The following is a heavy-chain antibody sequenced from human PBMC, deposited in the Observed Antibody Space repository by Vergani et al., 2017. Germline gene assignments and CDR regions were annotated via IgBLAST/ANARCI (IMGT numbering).Heavy chain of an antibody. Sequence: EVQLVESGGGLVQPGGSLRLSCAASGFTFNHYAMNWVRQAPGKGLEWVSGISGSGGSTYYAGPVKGRFTISRDSSKNTLYLQMNSLSAGDTAVYYCAKATPRNSGYDYLYYYHAMDVWGQGTTVTVSS. V-gene: IGHV3-23*04. J-gene: IGHJ6*02. D-gene: IGHD5-12*01. CDR2: ISGSGGST. CDR1: GFTFNHYA. CDR3: AKATPRNSGYDYLYYYHAMDV.